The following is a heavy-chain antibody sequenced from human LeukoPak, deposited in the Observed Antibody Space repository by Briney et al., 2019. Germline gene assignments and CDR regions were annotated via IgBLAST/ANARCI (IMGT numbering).Heavy chain of an antibody. V-gene: IGHV4-39*07. CDR2: IYYSGST. CDR1: GGSISSSSYY. J-gene: IGHJ6*02. CDR3: ARDIRCSGGSCYSKSGVMDV. Sequence: SSETLSLTCTVSGGSISSSSYYWGWIRQPPGKGLEWIGSIYYSGSTYYNPSLKSRVTISVDTSKNQFSLKLSPVTAADTAVYYCARDIRCSGGSCYSKSGVMDVWGQGTTVTVSS. D-gene: IGHD2-15*01.